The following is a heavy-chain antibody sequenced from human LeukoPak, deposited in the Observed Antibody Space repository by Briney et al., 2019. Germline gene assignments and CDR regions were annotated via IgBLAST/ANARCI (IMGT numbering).Heavy chain of an antibody. CDR2: MNPNSGNT. Sequence: ASVKVSCKASGYTFTSYDINWVRQATGQGLEWMGWMNPNSGNTGYAQKFQGRVTMTRNTSISTAYMELSSLRSEDTAVYYCARTYTSYWGSYHLFDYWGQGTLVTVSS. CDR3: ARTYTSYWGSYHLFDY. J-gene: IGHJ4*02. CDR1: GYTFTSYD. D-gene: IGHD3-16*02. V-gene: IGHV1-8*01.